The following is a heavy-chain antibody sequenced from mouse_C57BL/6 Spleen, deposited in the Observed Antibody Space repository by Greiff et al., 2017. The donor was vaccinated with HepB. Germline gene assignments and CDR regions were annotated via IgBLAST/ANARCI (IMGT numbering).Heavy chain of an antibody. CDR3: TRPVVAEGYAMDY. J-gene: IGHJ4*01. V-gene: IGHV1-15*01. Sequence: VQLQQSGAELVRPGASVTLSCKASGYTFTDYEMHWVKQTPVHGLEWIGAIDPETGGTAYNQKFKGKAILTADKSSSTAYMELRSLTSEDSAVYYCTRPVVAEGYAMDYWGQGTSVTVSS. CDR1: GYTFTDYE. D-gene: IGHD1-1*01. CDR2: IDPETGGT.